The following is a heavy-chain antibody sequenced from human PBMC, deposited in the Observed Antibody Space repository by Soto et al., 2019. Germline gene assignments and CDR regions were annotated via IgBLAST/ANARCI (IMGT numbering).Heavy chain of an antibody. CDR1: GYTSTNYG. CDR3: ANYIIVIPGAKGHYY. J-gene: IGHJ4*02. D-gene: IGHD2-2*01. V-gene: IGHV1-3*01. Sequence: GASVKVSCKASGYTSTNYGMHWVRQAPGQRLEWMGWINAGSGNTKYSQKFQGRITITRDTSASTVYMELSSLRSEDTAVYYCANYIIVIPGAKGHYYRAQRAPVTVSS. CDR2: INAGSGNT.